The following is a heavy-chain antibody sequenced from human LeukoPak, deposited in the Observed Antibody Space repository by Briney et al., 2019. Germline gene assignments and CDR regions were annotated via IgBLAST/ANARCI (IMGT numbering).Heavy chain of an antibody. CDR3: AKGRIAYYDSSDAFDI. Sequence: PGGSLRLSCAASGFTFSSYAMSWVRQAPGKGLEWVSAISGSGGNTYYADSVKGRFTISRDNSKNTLYLQMNSLRAEDTAVYYCAKGRIAYYDSSDAFDIWGQGTMVTVSS. V-gene: IGHV3-23*01. CDR2: ISGSGGNT. D-gene: IGHD3-22*01. CDR1: GFTFSSYA. J-gene: IGHJ3*02.